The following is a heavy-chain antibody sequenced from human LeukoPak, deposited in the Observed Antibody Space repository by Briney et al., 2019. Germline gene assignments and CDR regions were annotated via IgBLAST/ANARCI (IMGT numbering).Heavy chain of an antibody. D-gene: IGHD6-13*01. J-gene: IGHJ4*02. CDR1: GGSISSYY. CDR3: ARFASSWYEGRWYFDY. V-gene: IGHV4-59*08. Sequence: PSETLSLTCTVSGGSISSYYWSWIRQPPGKGLEWIGYIYYSGSTNYNPSLKSRVTISVDTSKNQFSLKLSSVTAADTAVYYCARFASSWYEGRWYFDYWGQGTLVTVSS. CDR2: IYYSGST.